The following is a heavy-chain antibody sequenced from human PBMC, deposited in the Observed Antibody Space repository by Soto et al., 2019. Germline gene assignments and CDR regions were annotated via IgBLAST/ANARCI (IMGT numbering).Heavy chain of an antibody. CDR3: ARVADYYDSSAYYSRTFDY. V-gene: IGHV3-21*01. D-gene: IGHD3-22*01. Sequence: GGSLRLSCAASGFTFSSYSMDWVRQAPGKGLEWVSSISSSSSYIYYADSVKGRFTISRDNAKNSLYLQMNSLRAEDTAVYYCARVADYYDSSAYYSRTFDYWGQGTLVTVSS. CDR1: GFTFSSYS. CDR2: ISSSSSYI. J-gene: IGHJ4*02.